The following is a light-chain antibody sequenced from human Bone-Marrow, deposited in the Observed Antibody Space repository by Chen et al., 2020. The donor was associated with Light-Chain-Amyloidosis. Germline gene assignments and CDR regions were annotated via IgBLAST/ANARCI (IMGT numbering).Light chain of an antibody. CDR2: LGS. V-gene: IGKV2-28*01. CDR1: QSLLHSNGYNY. Sequence: DIVMTQSPLSLPVTPGEPASISCRSSQSLLHSNGYNYLDWYLQKPGQSPQLLIYLGSNRASGVPDRFSGSGSGTDFTLNISLVEAEDVGVYYFMQALQTYTFGQGTKLEIK. CDR3: MQALQTYT. J-gene: IGKJ2*01.